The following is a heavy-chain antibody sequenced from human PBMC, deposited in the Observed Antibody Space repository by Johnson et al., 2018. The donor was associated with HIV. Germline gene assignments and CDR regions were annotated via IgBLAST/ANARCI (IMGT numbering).Heavy chain of an antibody. CDR1: GFTFSSYA. D-gene: IGHD3-16*01. V-gene: IGHV3-30*04. J-gene: IGHJ3*02. Sequence: QVQLVESGGGVVQPGRSLRLSCAASGFTFSSYAMHWVRQAPAKGLEWVAVISYDGSDKYYADSVKGRFTVSRYSSKNTLYLQVNSLRAEDAAVYYCARGSRYTYDNDDVYLLQAFDIWGQGTMVTVSS. CDR3: ARGSRYTYDNDDVYLLQAFDI. CDR2: ISYDGSDK.